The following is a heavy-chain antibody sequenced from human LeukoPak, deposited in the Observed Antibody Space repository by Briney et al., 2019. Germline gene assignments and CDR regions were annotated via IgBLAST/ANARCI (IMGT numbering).Heavy chain of an antibody. CDR2: INGDGSST. CDR1: GFTFSSYW. V-gene: IGHV3-74*01. Sequence: GGSLRLSCAASGFTFSSYWMHWVRQAPGKGLVWVSRINGDGSSTNYADSVKGRFTISRDNAKNTLYLQVNSLSAEDTAVYYCARGPNYYDSTGMSDWGQGTLVTVSS. CDR3: ARGPNYYDSTGMSD. D-gene: IGHD3-22*01. J-gene: IGHJ4*02.